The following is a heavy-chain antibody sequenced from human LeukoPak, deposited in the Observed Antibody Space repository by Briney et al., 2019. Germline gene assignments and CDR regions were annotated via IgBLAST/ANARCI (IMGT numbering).Heavy chain of an antibody. Sequence: SETPSLTCTVSGGSISSYYWSWIRQPPGKGLEWIGYIYYSGSTNYNPSLKNRVTISVDVPKNQFSLKLSSVTAADTAMYYCTGGLFMSSPSDYWGQGTLVTV. J-gene: IGHJ4*02. V-gene: IGHV4-59*01. D-gene: IGHD2-2*01. CDR2: IYYSGST. CDR3: TGGLFMSSPSDY. CDR1: GGSISSYY.